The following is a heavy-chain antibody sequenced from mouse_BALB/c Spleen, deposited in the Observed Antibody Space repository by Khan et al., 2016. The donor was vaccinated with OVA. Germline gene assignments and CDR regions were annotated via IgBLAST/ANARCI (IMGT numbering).Heavy chain of an antibody. J-gene: IGHJ4*01. Sequence: EVQLQESGPGLVKPSQSLSLTCTVTGYSITSDYAWNWIRQFPGNKLEWMGYISYSGSTTYNPSLKSRISITRDTSKDPFFLQLKSVTSEDTATYCCASELGRYDAVGYGGQGTAVTVST. V-gene: IGHV3-2*02. CDR2: ISYSGST. CDR1: GYSITSDYA. D-gene: IGHD4-1*01. CDR3: ASELGRYDAVGY.